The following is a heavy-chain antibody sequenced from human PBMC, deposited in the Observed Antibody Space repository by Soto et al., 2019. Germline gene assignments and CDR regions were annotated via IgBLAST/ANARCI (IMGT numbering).Heavy chain of an antibody. CDR2: IYYSGST. D-gene: IGHD2-15*01. CDR1: GGSISSGDYY. Sequence: SETLSLTCTVSGGSISSGDYYWSWIRQPPGKGLEWIGYIYYSGSTYYKPSLKSRVTILVDTSKNQFSLKLSSVTAADTAVYYCASVYCSGGSCYGGGNWFDPWGQGTLVTVS. V-gene: IGHV4-30-4*01. CDR3: ASVYCSGGSCYGGGNWFDP. J-gene: IGHJ5*02.